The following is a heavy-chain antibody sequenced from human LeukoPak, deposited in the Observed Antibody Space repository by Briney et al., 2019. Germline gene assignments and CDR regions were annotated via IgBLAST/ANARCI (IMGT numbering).Heavy chain of an antibody. CDR1: GFTFSSYW. J-gene: IGHJ4*02. CDR3: ARGGIIVGALFDY. V-gene: IGHV3-7*01. Sequence: GRSLRLSCAASGFTFSSYWMSWVRQAPGKGLEWVANIKQDGSEKYYVDSVKGRFTISRDNAKNSLYLQMNSLRAEDTAVYYCARGGIIVGALFDYWGQGTLVTVSS. CDR2: IKQDGSEK. D-gene: IGHD1-26*01.